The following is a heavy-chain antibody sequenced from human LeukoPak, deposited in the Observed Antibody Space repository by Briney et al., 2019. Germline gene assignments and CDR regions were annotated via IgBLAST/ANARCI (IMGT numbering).Heavy chain of an antibody. CDR1: GYTLTTYG. V-gene: IGHV1-46*01. D-gene: IGHD5-24*01. Sequence: ASVKVSCKASGYTLTTYGISWVRQAPGQGLEWIGIINPSGDNTWYAQKFQGRVTMTRDMATSTDYLEVSSLRSEDTAVYYCARDNSLRDTAWWFDPWGQGTLVTVSS. CDR2: INPSGDNT. J-gene: IGHJ5*02. CDR3: ARDNSLRDTAWWFDP.